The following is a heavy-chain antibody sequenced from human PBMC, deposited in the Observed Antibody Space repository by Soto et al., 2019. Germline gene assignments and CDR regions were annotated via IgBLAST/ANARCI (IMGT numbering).Heavy chain of an antibody. J-gene: IGHJ4*02. CDR1: GFTFSSYA. D-gene: IGHD2-21*02. V-gene: IGHV3-23*01. Sequence: GGSLRLSCAASGFTFSSYAMSWVRQAPGKGLEWVSAISGSGGSTYYADSVKGRFTISRDNSKNTLYLQMNSLRAEDTAVYYCAKDLSRGGDGDYFDYWGQGTLVTVSS. CDR3: AKDLSRGGDGDYFDY. CDR2: ISGSGGST.